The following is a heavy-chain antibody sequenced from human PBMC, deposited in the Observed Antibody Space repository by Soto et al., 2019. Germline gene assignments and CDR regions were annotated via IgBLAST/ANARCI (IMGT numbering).Heavy chain of an antibody. D-gene: IGHD4-17*01. J-gene: IGHJ6*02. CDR1: EFTFSDSG. Sequence: EVQLVESGGGLVQPGGSLKLSCAASEFTFSDSGMHWVRQASGKGLEWVGRIRTKANSYATDYAASVKGRFTISRDDSKTPTYLQMNSLKPEDTPVYYCTRNGASVWGMAVWGQGTTVTVSS. V-gene: IGHV3-73*02. CDR2: IRTKANSYAT. CDR3: TRNGASVWGMAV.